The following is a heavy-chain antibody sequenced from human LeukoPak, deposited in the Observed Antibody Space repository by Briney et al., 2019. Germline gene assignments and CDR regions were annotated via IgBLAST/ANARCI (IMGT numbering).Heavy chain of an antibody. J-gene: IGHJ6*03. CDR2: IIPIFGTA. CDR1: GGTFSSYA. D-gene: IGHD2-21*02. Sequence: SVKVSCKASGGTFSSYAISWVRQAPGQGLEWMGGIIPIFGTANYAQKFQGRVTITADKSTSTAYMELSSLRSEDTAVYYCARVFCGGDCSAYYYDYMDVWGKGTTVTVSS. CDR3: ARVFCGGDCSAYYYDYMDV. V-gene: IGHV1-69*06.